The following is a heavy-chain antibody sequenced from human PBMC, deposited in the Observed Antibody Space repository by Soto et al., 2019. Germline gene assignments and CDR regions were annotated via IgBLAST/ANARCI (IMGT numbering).Heavy chain of an antibody. Sequence: GSGPTLGYDTQTLTLTCTFSWSSHRTNGGGVGWIRQPPGKSLEWLALIYWNDDKRYSPSLKSRLTITKDTSKNQVVLTMTNMDPVDTATYYSAHRPQGIVVVPAAPYFDYCGQGTLVTVS. J-gene: IGHJ4*02. CDR3: AHRPQGIVVVPAAPYFDY. V-gene: IGHV2-5*01. CDR1: WSSHRTNGGG. CDR2: IYWNDDK. D-gene: IGHD2-2*01.